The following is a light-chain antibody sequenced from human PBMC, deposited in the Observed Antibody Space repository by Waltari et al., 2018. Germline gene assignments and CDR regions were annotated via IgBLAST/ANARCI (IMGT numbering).Light chain of an antibody. CDR3: QTGGHGTWV. CDR2: VNSDGGH. Sequence: QLVLTQSPSASASLGASVKLTCTLSSGHTSNVIAWLQQQPGKGPRFLMKVNSDGGHSKGDGIPGRFSGASSGAERYLSISSLQSEDDADYYCQTGGHGTWVFGGGTKVTVL. V-gene: IGLV4-69*01. CDR1: SGHTSNV. J-gene: IGLJ3*02.